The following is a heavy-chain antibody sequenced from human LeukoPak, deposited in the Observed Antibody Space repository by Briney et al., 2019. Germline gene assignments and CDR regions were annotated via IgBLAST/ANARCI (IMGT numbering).Heavy chain of an antibody. CDR2: INPNSGGT. CDR1: GGTFSSYA. V-gene: IGHV1-2*02. Sequence: ASVKVSCKASGGTFSSYAISWVRQAPGQGLEWMGWINPNSGGTNYAQEFQGRVTMTRDTSISTAYMELSRLRSDDTAVYYCARDQKSWFDPWGQGTLVTVSS. J-gene: IGHJ5*02. CDR3: ARDQKSWFDP.